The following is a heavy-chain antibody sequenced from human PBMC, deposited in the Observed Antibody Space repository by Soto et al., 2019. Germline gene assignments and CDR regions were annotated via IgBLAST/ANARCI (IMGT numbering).Heavy chain of an antibody. CDR1: GFSVSTEGVG. CDR3: AYNRWGPLID. D-gene: IGHD3-10*01. V-gene: IGHV2-5*01. CDR2: IHWNDDK. Sequence: QITLKESGPTLVKPTQTLTLTCTFSGFSVSTEGVGVGWIRQPPGKALEWLARIHWNDDKYYRPSLKNRLTITKDTSKNLVVLTMTNMDPVDTATDSCAYNRWGPLIDWGQGNLVTVSS. J-gene: IGHJ4*02.